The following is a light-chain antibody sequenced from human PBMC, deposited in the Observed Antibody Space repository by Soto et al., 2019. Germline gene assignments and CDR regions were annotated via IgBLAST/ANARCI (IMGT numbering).Light chain of an antibody. Sequence: EVVLTQSPGTLSLSPGERATLSCRASESVRTDSLAWYQQRRGQPPRLLIFCTSSRATGIPDRFSGRGSETDFTLTITRLDPEDFAVYFCQQSGGSLYTFGQGTKVDIK. CDR1: ESVRTDS. V-gene: IGKV3-20*01. CDR3: QQSGGSLYT. CDR2: CTS. J-gene: IGKJ2*01.